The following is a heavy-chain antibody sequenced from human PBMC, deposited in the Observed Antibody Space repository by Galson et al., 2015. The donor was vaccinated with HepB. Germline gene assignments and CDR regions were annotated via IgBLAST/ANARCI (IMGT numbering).Heavy chain of an antibody. J-gene: IGHJ3*01. CDR3: GRASYGDYARGGCDF. CDR1: GFTFSSYG. Sequence: SLRLSCAASGFTFSSYGMHWVRQAPGKGLEWMAVIWNDGSHKYYADSIKGRFTISRDNSKNSLYLQMDSLRAEGTAVYYCGRASYGDYARGGCDFRGQGTAVTVSS. CDR2: IWNDGSHK. D-gene: IGHD4-17*01. V-gene: IGHV3-33*01.